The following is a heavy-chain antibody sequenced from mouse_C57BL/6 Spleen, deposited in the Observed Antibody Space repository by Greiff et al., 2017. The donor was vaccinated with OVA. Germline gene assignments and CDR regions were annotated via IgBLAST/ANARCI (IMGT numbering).Heavy chain of an antibody. V-gene: IGHV1-81*01. J-gene: IGHJ1*03. D-gene: IGHD1-2*01. Sequence: VQLQQSGAELARPGASVKLSCKASGYTFTSSGISWVKQRTGQGLEWIGEIYPRSGNTYYNEKFKGKATLTADKSSSTAYMELRSLTSEVSAVYFCAMPDYYGTRGGYFDVWGTGTTVTVSS. CDR1: GYTFTSSG. CDR2: IYPRSGNT. CDR3: AMPDYYGTRGGYFDV.